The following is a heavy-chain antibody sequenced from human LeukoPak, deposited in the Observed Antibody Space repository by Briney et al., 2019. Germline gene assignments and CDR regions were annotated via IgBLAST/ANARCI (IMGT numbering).Heavy chain of an antibody. CDR1: GYTFTGYY. CDR3: ARMRSYDSSGYYHDRNPQENWFDP. Sequence: GASVKVSCRASGYTFTGYYMHWVRQAPGQGLEWMGWISAYNGNTNYAQKLQGRVTMTTDTSTSTAYMELRSLRSDDAAVYYCARMRSYDSSGYYHDRNPQENWFDPWGQGTLVTVSS. J-gene: IGHJ5*02. CDR2: ISAYNGNT. D-gene: IGHD3-22*01. V-gene: IGHV1-18*04.